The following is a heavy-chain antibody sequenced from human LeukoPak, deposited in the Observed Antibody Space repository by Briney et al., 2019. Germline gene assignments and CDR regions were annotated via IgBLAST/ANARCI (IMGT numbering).Heavy chain of an antibody. D-gene: IGHD1-14*01. CDR1: GFGFSNYD. CDR2: IWLDGSAT. V-gene: IGHV3-33*01. J-gene: IGHJ4*02. Sequence: HTGESLRLSCAASGFGFSNYDMHWVRQAPGKGLEWVAIIWLDGSATYYGDSVKGRFTISRDNSKNILYLQMSDLRVEDTAVYYCARDLNREDFDYWGQGTLVAVSS. CDR3: ARDLNREDFDY.